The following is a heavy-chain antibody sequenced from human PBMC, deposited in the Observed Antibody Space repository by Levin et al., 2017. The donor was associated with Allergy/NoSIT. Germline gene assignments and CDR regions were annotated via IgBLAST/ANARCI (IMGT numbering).Heavy chain of an antibody. V-gene: IGHV3-33*01. J-gene: IGHJ2*01. CDR3: ARTGLRPPDWYFDR. D-gene: IGHD3-16*01. CDR1: GFTFSSYG. Sequence: PGGSLRLSCAASGFTFSSYGMHWVRQAPGKGLEWVAVIWYDGSNKYYADSVKGRFTISRDNSKNTLYLQMNSLRAEDTAVYYCARTGLRPPDWYFDRWGRGTLVTVSS. CDR2: IWYDGSNK.